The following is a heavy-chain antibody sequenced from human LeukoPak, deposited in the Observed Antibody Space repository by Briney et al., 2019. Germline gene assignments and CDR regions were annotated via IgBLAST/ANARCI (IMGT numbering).Heavy chain of an antibody. D-gene: IGHD6-13*01. V-gene: IGHV3-66*01. CDR2: IYSGGST. J-gene: IGHJ4*02. CDR1: GFTVSSNY. Sequence: GGSLRLSCAASGFTVSSNYMSWVRQAPGKGLEWVSVIYSGGSTYYADSVKGRFTTSRDNSKNTLYLQMNSLRAEDTAVYYCARVGGYSSSWRPGDYWGQGTLVTVSS. CDR3: ARVGGYSSSWRPGDY.